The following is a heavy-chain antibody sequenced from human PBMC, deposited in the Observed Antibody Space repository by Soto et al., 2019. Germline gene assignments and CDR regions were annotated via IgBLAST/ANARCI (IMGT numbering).Heavy chain of an antibody. CDR1: GFTFSDSY. Sequence: GGSLRLSCAASGFTFSDSYVTWIRQAPGKGLEWLSYISSTSRHTDYADSVKGRFTISRDNANNSLYLQMNSLSVDDSAVYFCASSGSTAGSRYCYYWGQGALVTVSS. D-gene: IGHD3-10*01. J-gene: IGHJ4*02. CDR2: ISSTSRHT. V-gene: IGHV3-11*06. CDR3: ASSGSTAGSRYCYY.